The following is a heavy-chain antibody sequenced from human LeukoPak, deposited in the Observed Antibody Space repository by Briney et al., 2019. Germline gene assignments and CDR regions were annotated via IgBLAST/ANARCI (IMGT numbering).Heavy chain of an antibody. CDR1: GFTFSSYG. CDR3: AKARLGASNYGAFDI. J-gene: IGHJ3*02. CDR2: ISYDGSNK. Sequence: GGSLRLSCAASGFTFSSYGMHWVRQAPGKGLEWMAVISYDGSNKYYADSLRGRFTISRDNSKNTLYLQMNSLRTEDAAVYYCAKARLGASNYGAFDIWGQGTMVTVSS. D-gene: IGHD3-16*01. V-gene: IGHV3-30*18.